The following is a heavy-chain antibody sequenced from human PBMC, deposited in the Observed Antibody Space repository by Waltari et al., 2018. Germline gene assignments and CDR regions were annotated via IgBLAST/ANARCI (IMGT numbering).Heavy chain of an antibody. D-gene: IGHD1-1*01. CDR3: ARAAGTTPLPDV. V-gene: IGHV3-13*01. Sequence: EVQLVESGGGLVQPGGSLRLSCAASGFPFSSYDMHWTRQATGKGLEWVSAIGTAGDTYYPGSVKGRFTISRENAKNSLYLQMNSLRAEDTAVYYCARAAGTTPLPDVWGQGTTVTVSS. J-gene: IGHJ6*02. CDR1: GFPFSSYD. CDR2: IGTAGDT.